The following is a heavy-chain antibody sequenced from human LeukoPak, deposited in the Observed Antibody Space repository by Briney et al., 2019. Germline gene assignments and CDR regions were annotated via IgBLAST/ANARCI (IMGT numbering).Heavy chain of an antibody. CDR1: GFTFSSYA. CDR2: ISYDGSNK. D-gene: IGHD4/OR15-4a*01. V-gene: IGHV3-30*04. J-gene: IGHJ4*02. CDR3: ATLRTTPYYFDY. Sequence: GGSLRLSCAASGFTFSSYAMHWVRQAPGKGLEWVAVISYDGSNKYYADSVKGRFTISRDNSKNTLYLQMNSLRAEDTAVYYCATLRTTPYYFDYWGQGTLVTVSS.